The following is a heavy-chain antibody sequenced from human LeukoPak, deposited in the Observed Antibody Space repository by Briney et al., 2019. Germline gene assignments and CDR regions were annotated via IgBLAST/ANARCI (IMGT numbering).Heavy chain of an antibody. CDR2: INHSGST. CDR1: GGSFSGYY. D-gene: IGHD5-18*01. J-gene: IGHJ4*02. CDR3: ARAPPDTAMVVDY. V-gene: IGHV4-34*01. Sequence: SETLSLTCAVYGGSFSGYYWSWIRQPPGKGLEWIGEINHSGSTNYNPSLKSRVTISVDTSKNQFSLKPSSVTAADTAVYYCARAPPDTAMVVDYWGQGTLVTVSS.